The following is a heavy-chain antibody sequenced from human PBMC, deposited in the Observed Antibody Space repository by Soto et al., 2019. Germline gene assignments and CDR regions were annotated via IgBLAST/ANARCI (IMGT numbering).Heavy chain of an antibody. CDR3: AKDASSGITSFDL. V-gene: IGHV3-23*01. J-gene: IGHJ2*01. CDR2: ISGRGGST. CDR1: GFTFSSYA. Sequence: EVQLLESGGGLVQPGGSLRLSCAASGFTFSSYAMSWVRQAPGKGLEWVSAISGRGGSTYYADSVKARFTISRDNSKNTLYLQMNSVRAEDTALYYCAKDASSGITSFDLWGRGTLVTVSS. D-gene: IGHD3-3*01.